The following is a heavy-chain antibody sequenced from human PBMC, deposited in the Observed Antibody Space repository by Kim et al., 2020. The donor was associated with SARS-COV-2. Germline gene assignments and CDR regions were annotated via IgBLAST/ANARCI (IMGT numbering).Heavy chain of an antibody. D-gene: IGHD3-10*01. J-gene: IGHJ3*02. V-gene: IGHV3-23*01. CDR2: IRRSDGGT. Sequence: GGSLRLSCAASGFTVNTYAMSWVRQAPGKGLEWVSDIRRSDGGTFYADSVKGRFTISRDNSKNTLYLQISSLRAEDTALYYCARERGGVTNAFDIWGQGTMVTVSS. CDR3: ARERGGVTNAFDI. CDR1: GFTVNTYA.